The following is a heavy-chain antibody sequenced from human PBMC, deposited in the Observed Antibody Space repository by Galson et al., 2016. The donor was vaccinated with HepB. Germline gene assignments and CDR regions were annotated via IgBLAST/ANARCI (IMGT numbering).Heavy chain of an antibody. J-gene: IGHJ6*02. V-gene: IGHV3-23*03. Sequence: SLRLSCAASGFTFTTYAMSWVRQAPGKGLEWVPVIYSGGTAYFADSGGSTYYAYADSVKGRFTISRDNSKNTLYLQMNSLRTEDTAVYYGARVPGYYYGMDVWGQGTTVTVSS. CDR3: ARVPGYYYGMDV. CDR1: GFTFTTYA. CDR2: IYSGGTAYFADSGGST.